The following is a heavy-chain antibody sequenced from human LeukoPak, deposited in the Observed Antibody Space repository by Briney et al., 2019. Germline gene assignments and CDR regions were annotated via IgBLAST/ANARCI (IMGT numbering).Heavy chain of an antibody. V-gene: IGHV1-18*01. D-gene: IGHD2-2*02. Sequence: ASVKVSCKASGYTFTSYGISWVRQAPGQGLEWMGWISAYNGNTNYAQKLQGRVTMTTDTSTSTAYMELRSLRSDDTAVYYCARAVVVVPDAIGDNWFDPWGQGTLVTVSS. CDR2: ISAYNGNT. J-gene: IGHJ5*02. CDR1: GYTFTSYG. CDR3: ARAVVVVPDAIGDNWFDP.